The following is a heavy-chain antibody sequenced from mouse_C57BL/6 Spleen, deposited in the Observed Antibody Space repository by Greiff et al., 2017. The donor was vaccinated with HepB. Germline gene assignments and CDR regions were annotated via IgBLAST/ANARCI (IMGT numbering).Heavy chain of an antibody. CDR2: ISYSGST. Sequence: EVKLQESGPGMVKPSQSLSLTCTVTGYSITSGYDWHWIRHFPGNKLEWMGYISYSGSTNYNPSLKSRISITHDTSKNHFFLKLNSVTTEDTATYYCARDGLRGGYYAMDYWGQGTSVTVSS. D-gene: IGHD1-1*01. CDR1: GYSITSGYD. V-gene: IGHV3-1*01. J-gene: IGHJ4*01. CDR3: ARDGLRGGYYAMDY.